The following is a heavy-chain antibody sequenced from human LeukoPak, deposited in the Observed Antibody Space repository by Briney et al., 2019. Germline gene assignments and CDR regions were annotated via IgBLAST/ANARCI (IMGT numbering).Heavy chain of an antibody. CDR2: ISYDGSNK. V-gene: IGHV3-30*18. J-gene: IGHJ4*02. D-gene: IGHD3-22*01. Sequence: GGSLRLSCAASGFTFSSYGMHWVRQAPGKGLEWVSLISYDGSNKFYADSVKGRFTISRDNSKNTVYLQMNSLRPEDTAVYYCAKGSYYDSSGYYYGLDYFDYWGQGTLVTVSS. CDR1: GFTFSSYG. CDR3: AKGSYYDSSGYYYGLDYFDY.